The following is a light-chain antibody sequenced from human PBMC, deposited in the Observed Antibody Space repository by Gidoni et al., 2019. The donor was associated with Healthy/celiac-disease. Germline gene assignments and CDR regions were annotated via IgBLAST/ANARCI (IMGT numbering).Light chain of an antibody. V-gene: IGKV1-5*03. CDR2: KAS. J-gene: IGKJ1*01. CDR3: QQYNSYSRT. CDR1: QSISSL. Sequence: DIQMTQSPSTLSASVGDRVTITCRASQSISSLLDWYQQKPGKAPKLLIYKASSLESGVPSRFIGSGSGTEFTLTISSLQPDDFATYYCQQYNSYSRTFGQGTKVEIK.